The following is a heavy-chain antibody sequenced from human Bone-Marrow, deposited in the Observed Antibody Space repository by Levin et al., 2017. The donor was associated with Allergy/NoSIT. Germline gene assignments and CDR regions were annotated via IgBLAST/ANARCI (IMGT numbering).Heavy chain of an antibody. CDR3: AKEVEFGLGATDS. Sequence: GGSLRLSCAASGFTFNSFVMHWVRLAPDKGLQWVAAIWPDGGNKYYADSVRGRFTVSRDNSENTLYLQMGDLRADDTAVYYCAKEVEFGLGATDSWGQGTLVTVSS. D-gene: IGHD1-26*01. CDR1: GFTFNSFV. J-gene: IGHJ4*02. V-gene: IGHV3-33*06. CDR2: IWPDGGNK.